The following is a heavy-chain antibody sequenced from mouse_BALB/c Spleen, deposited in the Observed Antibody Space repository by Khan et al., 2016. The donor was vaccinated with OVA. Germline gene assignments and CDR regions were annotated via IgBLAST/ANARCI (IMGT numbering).Heavy chain of an antibody. J-gene: IGHJ3*01. V-gene: IGHV3-2*02. Sequence: EVELVESGPGLVKPSQSLSLTCTVTGYSITRAYAWNLIRQFPGNKLEWMGYLNYSGNTRFNPSLKSRTLITRDTSKNPFFLHLNSVTTVDTATKFCAKKDYNDYDPFPYWGQGTLVTVSA. CDR3: AKKDYNDYDPFPY. D-gene: IGHD2-4*01. CDR1: GYSITRAYA. CDR2: LNYSGNT.